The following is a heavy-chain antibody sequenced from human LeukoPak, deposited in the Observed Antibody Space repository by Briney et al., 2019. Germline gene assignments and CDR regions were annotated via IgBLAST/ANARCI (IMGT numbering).Heavy chain of an antibody. CDR1: GGSISSGGYY. CDR3: ARDDLYCSSTSRPVHAFDI. V-gene: IGHV4-31*03. Sequence: SETLSLTCTVSGGSISSGGYYWSWIRQHPGKGLEWIGYIYYSGSTYYNPSLKSRVTISVDTSKNQFSLKLSSVTAADTAVYYCARDDLYCSSTSRPVHAFDIWGQGTMVTVSS. D-gene: IGHD2-2*01. CDR2: IYYSGST. J-gene: IGHJ3*02.